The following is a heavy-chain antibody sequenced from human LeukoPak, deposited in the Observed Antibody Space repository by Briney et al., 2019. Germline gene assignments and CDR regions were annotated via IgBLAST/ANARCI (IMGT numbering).Heavy chain of an antibody. CDR3: ARDGDSGMDV. J-gene: IGHJ6*02. CDR1: GFTFSSYS. CDR2: SSSSSSYI. D-gene: IGHD7-27*01. Sequence: GGSLSLSCAASGFTFSSYSMIWVRQAPGKGLEWVSSSSSSSSYIYYADSVKGRFTTSRDNAKNSLYLQMNSLRAEDTAVYYCARDGDSGMDVWGQGTTVTVSS. V-gene: IGHV3-21*01.